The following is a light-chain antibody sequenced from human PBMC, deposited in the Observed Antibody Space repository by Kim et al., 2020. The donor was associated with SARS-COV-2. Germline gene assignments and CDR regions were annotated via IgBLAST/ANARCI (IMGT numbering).Light chain of an antibody. CDR3: QHLNSYPIT. J-gene: IGKJ4*01. Sequence: IQLTQSPSSLSASVGDRVIITCRASRAIYNHLAWYQQKPGKVPKLLIYAASSLQSGAPSRFSGSGYGTDFTLTISSLQPEDFATYYCQHLNSYPITFGGGTKVDIK. CDR2: AAS. CDR1: RAIYNH. V-gene: IGKV1-9*01.